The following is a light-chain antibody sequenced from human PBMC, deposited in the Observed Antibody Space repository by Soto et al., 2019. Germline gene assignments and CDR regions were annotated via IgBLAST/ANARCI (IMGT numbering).Light chain of an antibody. J-gene: IGLJ1*01. CDR3: SSYTSSSTLV. V-gene: IGLV2-14*02. CDR1: SSDVGSYNL. CDR2: EVS. Sequence: QSVLTQPASVSGSPGQSITISCTGTSSDVGSYNLVSWYQQHPGKAPKLMIYEVSNRPSGVSNRFSGSKSGNTASLTISGLQAEDEADYYCSSYTSSSTLVFXPGTKVTVL.